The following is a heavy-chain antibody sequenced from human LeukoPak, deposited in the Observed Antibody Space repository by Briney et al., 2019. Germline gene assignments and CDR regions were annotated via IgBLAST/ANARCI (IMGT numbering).Heavy chain of an antibody. J-gene: IGHJ4*02. Sequence: GGSLRLSCAASGFTFSSYWMSWVRQAPGKGLEWVAVISYDGSNKYYADSVKGRFTISRDNSKNTLYLQMNSLRAEDTAVYYCARVSIQRDYYDSSGYPGYFDYWGQGTLVTVSS. CDR3: ARVSIQRDYYDSSGYPGYFDY. D-gene: IGHD3-22*01. V-gene: IGHV3-30-3*01. CDR2: ISYDGSNK. CDR1: GFTFSSYW.